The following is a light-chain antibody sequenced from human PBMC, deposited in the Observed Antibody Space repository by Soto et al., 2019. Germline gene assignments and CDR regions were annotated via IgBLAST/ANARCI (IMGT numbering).Light chain of an antibody. Sequence: QSVLTQPPSASGSPGQSVTISCTGTSSDIGAYNYVSWYQQYPGKAPKLIIYEVSPRPSGVPDRFSGSKSGNTASLTVSGLQAEDEADYYCSSYTSSSTLVFGTGTKVTVL. CDR2: EVS. CDR1: SSDIGAYNY. V-gene: IGLV2-8*01. CDR3: SSYTSSSTLV. J-gene: IGLJ1*01.